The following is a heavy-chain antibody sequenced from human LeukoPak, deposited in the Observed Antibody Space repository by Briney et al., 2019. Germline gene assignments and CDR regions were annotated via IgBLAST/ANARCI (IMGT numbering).Heavy chain of an antibody. CDR2: INPNSGGT. Sequence: GASVKVSCKASGYTFTGYYMHWVRQAPGQGLEWMGWINPNSGGTNYAQKFQGRVTMTRDTSTSTVYMELSSLRSEDTAVYYCARSVILGLRGPFDWWGQGTLVTVSS. CDR3: ARSVILGLRGPFDW. J-gene: IGHJ4*02. D-gene: IGHD5-12*01. V-gene: IGHV1-2*02. CDR1: GYTFTGYY.